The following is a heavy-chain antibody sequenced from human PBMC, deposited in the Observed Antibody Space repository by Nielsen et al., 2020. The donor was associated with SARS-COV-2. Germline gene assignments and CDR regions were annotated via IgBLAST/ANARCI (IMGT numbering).Heavy chain of an antibody. Sequence: GESLKISCAASGFTFDDYGMSWVRQAPGKGLEWVSSIDFSSKYIFYADSVRGQFTISRDNTRKSLFLQMNSLRAEDTALYYCARGGRRHGFFDSWGQGTLVTVSS. CDR2: IDFSSKYI. J-gene: IGHJ4*02. CDR3: ARGGRRHGFFDS. CDR1: GFTFDDYG. V-gene: IGHV3-21*01.